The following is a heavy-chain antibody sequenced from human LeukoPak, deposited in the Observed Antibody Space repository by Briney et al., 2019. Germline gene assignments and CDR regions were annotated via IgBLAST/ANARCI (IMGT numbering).Heavy chain of an antibody. J-gene: IGHJ6*03. Sequence: ASVKVSCKTSGYTFSSSGINWVRQAPGQGLEWMGWISVYNGNTNYAQKLQGRVTMTRDTSISTAYMELSRLRSDDTAVYYCARDGGSVVAATSYYYYMDVWGKGTTVTVSS. D-gene: IGHD2-15*01. CDR1: GYTFSSSG. V-gene: IGHV1-18*01. CDR2: ISVYNGNT. CDR3: ARDGGSVVAATSYYYYMDV.